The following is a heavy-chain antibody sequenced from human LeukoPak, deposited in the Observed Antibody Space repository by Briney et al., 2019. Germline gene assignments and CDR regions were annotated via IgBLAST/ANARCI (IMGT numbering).Heavy chain of an antibody. V-gene: IGHV3-23*01. CDR3: AKAPFFVVPAASYMYV. J-gene: IGHJ6*03. CDR1: GFTFSSYA. CDR2: ISGSGGST. Sequence: PGGSLRVSCAASGFTFSSYAMSWVRQAPGKGLEWVSAISGSGGSTYYADSVKGRFTISGDNSKNTLYLQMNSLRAEDTAVYYCAKAPFFVVPAASYMYVWGKGTTVTVSS. D-gene: IGHD2-2*01.